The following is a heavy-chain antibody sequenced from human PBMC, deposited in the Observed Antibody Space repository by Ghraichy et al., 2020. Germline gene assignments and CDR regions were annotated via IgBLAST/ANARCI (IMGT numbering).Heavy chain of an antibody. Sequence: SETLSLTCVVSGGSMSSSNWWTWVRQPPGMGLEWIGEIYHSGSTIYNSSLRSQVIISVDKSKNQFSLKLTSVTAADTAVYYCATVRYGSGRRPYYFEYWGQGSLVTVSS. CDR3: ATVRYGSGRRPYYFEY. J-gene: IGHJ4*02. CDR2: IYHSGST. D-gene: IGHD3-10*01. CDR1: GGSMSSSNW. V-gene: IGHV4-4*02.